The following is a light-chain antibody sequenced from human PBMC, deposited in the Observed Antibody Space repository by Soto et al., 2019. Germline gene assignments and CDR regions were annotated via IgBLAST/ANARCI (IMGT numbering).Light chain of an antibody. V-gene: IGKV3-15*01. Sequence: EIVMTQSPGTLSVSPGERDTLSCRASQSVSSSLAWYQQIPGQAPRLLMFRTSSRATGFPARFSGSGSGTEFTLTIRNLQSEDFTVYYCQQYNKWPLTFGQGTKVDIK. CDR1: QSVSSS. CDR2: RTS. J-gene: IGKJ1*01. CDR3: QQYNKWPLT.